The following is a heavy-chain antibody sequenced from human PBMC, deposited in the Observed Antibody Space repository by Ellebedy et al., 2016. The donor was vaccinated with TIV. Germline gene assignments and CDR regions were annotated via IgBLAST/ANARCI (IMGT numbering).Heavy chain of an antibody. J-gene: IGHJ4*02. D-gene: IGHD2-2*02. Sequence: ASVKVSCXASGYTFTGYYMHWVRQAPGQGLEWMGWINPKSGDTNYAQKLQGRVTMTTDTSTSTAYMELRSLRSDDTAVYYCARVLGYCSSTSCYTGTFDYWGQGTLVTVSS. CDR3: ARVLGYCSSTSCYTGTFDY. V-gene: IGHV1-2*02. CDR2: INPKSGDT. CDR1: GYTFTGYY.